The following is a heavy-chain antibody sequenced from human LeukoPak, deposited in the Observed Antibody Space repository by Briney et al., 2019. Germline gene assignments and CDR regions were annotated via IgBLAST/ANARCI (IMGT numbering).Heavy chain of an antibody. Sequence: PGGSLRLSCAASGFTFSNAWMNWVRQAPGKGLEWVAVISYDGSNKYYADSVKGRFTISRDNSKNTLYLQMNSLRAEDTAVYYCAAATIRWSAYTWGQGTLVTVSS. V-gene: IGHV3-30-3*01. D-gene: IGHD5-12*01. CDR2: ISYDGSNK. CDR3: AAATIRWSAYT. CDR1: GFTFSNAW. J-gene: IGHJ5*02.